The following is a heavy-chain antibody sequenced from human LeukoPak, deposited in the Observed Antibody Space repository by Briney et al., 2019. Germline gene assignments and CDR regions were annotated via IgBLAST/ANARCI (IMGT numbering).Heavy chain of an antibody. V-gene: IGHV5-51*01. CDR2: IYPGDSDT. D-gene: IGHD2-2*01. Sequence: GESLKISCKGSGYNFTNYWIGWVRQMPGIGLEWMGIIYPGDSDTRYSPSFQGQVTISADKSISTAYLQWSSLKASDTAMYYCARQGRYCSSTSCFPFGYMDVWGKGTTVTVSS. CDR3: ARQGRYCSSTSCFPFGYMDV. CDR1: GYNFTNYW. J-gene: IGHJ6*03.